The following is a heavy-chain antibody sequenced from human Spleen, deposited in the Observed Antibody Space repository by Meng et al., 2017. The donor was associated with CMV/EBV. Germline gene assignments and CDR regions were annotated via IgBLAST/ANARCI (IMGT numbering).Heavy chain of an antibody. CDR1: GFTFSSYW. J-gene: IGHJ4*02. V-gene: IGHV3-7*04. Sequence: GGSLRLSCVAAGFTFSSYWMSWVRQAPGKGLEWVANIKQDGSEKYYVDSVKGRFTISRDNAKNSLYLQMNSLRAEDTAVYYCARGYRVPLAYWGQGTLVTVSS. CDR2: IKQDGSEK. D-gene: IGHD3-16*02. CDR3: ARGYRVPLAY.